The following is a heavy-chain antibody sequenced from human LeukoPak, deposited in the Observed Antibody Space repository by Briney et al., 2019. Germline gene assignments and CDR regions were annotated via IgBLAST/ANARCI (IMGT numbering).Heavy chain of an antibody. V-gene: IGHV4-34*01. Sequence: SETLSLTCTVSGGSISGYYWSWIRQPPGKGLEWIGEINHSGSTNYNPSLKSRVTISVDTSKNQFSLKLSSVTAADTAVYYCAREGAYTNGVSQSHQYYYYYYMDVWGKGTTVTVSS. J-gene: IGHJ6*03. CDR2: INHSGST. D-gene: IGHD2-8*01. CDR1: GGSISGYY. CDR3: AREGAYTNGVSQSHQYYYYYYMDV.